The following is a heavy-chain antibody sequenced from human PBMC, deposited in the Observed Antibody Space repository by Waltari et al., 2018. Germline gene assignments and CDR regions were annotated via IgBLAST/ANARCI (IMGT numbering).Heavy chain of an antibody. J-gene: IGHJ2*01. V-gene: IGHV4-34*02. CDR2: INHSGNT. Sequence: QVQLQQWGAGLLKPSETLSLTCGVSGGPFVGRYWTWFRPSPDKGLECIGEINHSGNTNSNPSLKGRVTVSVDPSKSQFSLKLRALTVADTAVYYCVRGRAWSGEYFDIWGRGTLVTVSS. D-gene: IGHD3-3*01. CDR1: GGPFVGRY. CDR3: VRGRAWSGEYFDI.